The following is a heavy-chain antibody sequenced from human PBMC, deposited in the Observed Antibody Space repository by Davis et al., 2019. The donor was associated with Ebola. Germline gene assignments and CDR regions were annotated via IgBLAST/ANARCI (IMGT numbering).Heavy chain of an antibody. J-gene: IGHJ4*02. CDR3: AKDLNNYYDSSGYYY. V-gene: IGHV3-7*01. CDR1: GFTFSSYW. Sequence: GESLKISCAASGFTFSSYWMSWVRQAPGKGLEWVANIKQDGSEKYYVDSVKGRFTISRDNAKNSLYLQMNSLRAEDTAVYYCAKDLNNYYDSSGYYYWGQGTLVTVSS. CDR2: IKQDGSEK. D-gene: IGHD3-22*01.